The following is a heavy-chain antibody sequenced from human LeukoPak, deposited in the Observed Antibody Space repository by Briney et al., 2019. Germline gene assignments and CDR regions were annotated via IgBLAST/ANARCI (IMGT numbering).Heavy chain of an antibody. CDR1: GDSLSIYY. V-gene: IGHV4-59*01. J-gene: IGHJ4*02. Sequence: SETLSLTCTVSGDSLSIYYWSWIRQPPGKGLEWIGYIYNSGSTIYNPSLRSRVTISVDTSKNQFSLKLNSVTAADTAVYYCVRDRELTYWSQGTLVTVSS. CDR2: IYNSGST. D-gene: IGHD1-26*01. CDR3: VRDRELTY.